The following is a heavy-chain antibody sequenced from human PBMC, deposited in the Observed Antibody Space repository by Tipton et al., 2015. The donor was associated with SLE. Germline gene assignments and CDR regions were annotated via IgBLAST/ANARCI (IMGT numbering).Heavy chain of an antibody. J-gene: IGHJ4*02. CDR1: GGSINNYY. CDR3: ARVPVAGTGYDY. Sequence: TLSLTCSVSGGSINNYYWSWIRQPPGKGLEWIGYVYYSGSTNYNPSLKSRVTISVDKSKNQFSLKLSPVTAADTAVYYCARVPVAGTGYDYWGQGTLVTVSS. D-gene: IGHD6-19*01. V-gene: IGHV4-59*12. CDR2: VYYSGST.